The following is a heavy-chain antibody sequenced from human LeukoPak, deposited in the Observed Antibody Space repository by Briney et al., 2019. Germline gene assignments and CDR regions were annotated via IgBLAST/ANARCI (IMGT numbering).Heavy chain of an antibody. V-gene: IGHV3-64D*06. Sequence: PGGSLRLSCSASGFTFSSYAMHWVRQAPGKGLEYVSAISSNGGSTYYADSVKGRFTISKDNSKNTLYLQMSSLRAEDSAVYYCVKVYGAARRNIASANNWFDPWGQGTLVTVSS. CDR1: GFTFSSYA. D-gene: IGHD6-6*01. CDR3: VKVYGAARRNIASANNWFDP. J-gene: IGHJ5*02. CDR2: ISSNGGST.